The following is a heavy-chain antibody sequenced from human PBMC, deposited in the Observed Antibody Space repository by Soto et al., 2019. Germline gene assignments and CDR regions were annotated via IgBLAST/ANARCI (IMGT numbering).Heavy chain of an antibody. CDR3: AYEIGLTMVGGFIIPPVGMDWFAP. CDR2: IYWNDDK. D-gene: IGHD3-10*01. V-gene: IGHV2-5*01. J-gene: IGHJ5*02. Sequence: SGPTLVNHTETLTLTCTVSGFSLGTFGVVVGWIRQPPGKALEWLALIYWNDDKSYSPSLQSRLSITKDTSNKQVVLKKNNIELLDKATYFCAYEIGLTMVGGFIIPPVGMDWFAPGAREPWSPSPQ. CDR1: GFSLGTFGVV.